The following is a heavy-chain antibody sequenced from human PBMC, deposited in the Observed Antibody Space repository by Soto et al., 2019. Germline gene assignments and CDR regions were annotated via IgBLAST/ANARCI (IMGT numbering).Heavy chain of an antibody. CDR1: GFTFSNYG. Sequence: QVQLVESGGGVVQPGRSLRLSCAASGFTFSNYGMHWVRQAPGKGPEWVAVISYDGSNKYYADSVKGRFTISRDNSKNTLYLQMNSLRAEDTAVYYCAKAISGWYFDYWGQGTLVTVSS. D-gene: IGHD6-19*01. CDR2: ISYDGSNK. V-gene: IGHV3-30*18. J-gene: IGHJ4*02. CDR3: AKAISGWYFDY.